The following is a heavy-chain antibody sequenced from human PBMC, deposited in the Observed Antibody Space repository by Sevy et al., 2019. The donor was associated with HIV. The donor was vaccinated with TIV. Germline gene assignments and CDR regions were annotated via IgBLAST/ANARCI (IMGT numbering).Heavy chain of an antibody. Sequence: GGSLRLSCAASGFTFSNYAMHWVRQAPGKGLEWVAVISYDGSNKYYADSVKGRFTISRDNSKNTLNLQMNSLRAEDTAVYYCARVDEQRWLRLYDFDYWGQGTLVTVSS. CDR3: ARVDEQRWLRLYDFDY. CDR1: GFTFSNYA. CDR2: ISYDGSNK. V-gene: IGHV3-30*04. D-gene: IGHD5-12*01. J-gene: IGHJ4*02.